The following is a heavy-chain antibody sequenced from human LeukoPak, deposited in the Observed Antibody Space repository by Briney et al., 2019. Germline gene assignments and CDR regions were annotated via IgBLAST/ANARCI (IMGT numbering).Heavy chain of an antibody. V-gene: IGHV1-2*02. CDR2: INPNSGGT. CDR1: RYTFIDYY. CDR3: AREGPIVGATHFVDY. J-gene: IGHJ4*02. Sequence: AAVKDSCKASRYTFIDYYVHSVRQAPGRGVEWMGWINPNSGGTNYAQKFQGRVTMTRDTSISTAYMELSRLRSDDTAVYYCAREGPIVGATHFVDYWGKGTLVTVSS. D-gene: IGHD1-26*01.